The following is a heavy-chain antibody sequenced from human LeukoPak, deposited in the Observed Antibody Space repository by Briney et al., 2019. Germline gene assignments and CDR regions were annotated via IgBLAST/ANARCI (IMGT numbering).Heavy chain of an antibody. Sequence: GASVKVSCKASGYTFTGYYMHWVRQAPGQGLEWMGWINPNSGGTNYAQKFQGRVTMTRDTSISTAYMELSRLRSDDTAVYYCARDYPGPGVVVTPFDYWGQGTLVTVSS. CDR2: INPNSGGT. D-gene: IGHD2-21*02. CDR1: GYTFTGYY. CDR3: ARDYPGPGVVVTPFDY. J-gene: IGHJ4*02. V-gene: IGHV1-2*02.